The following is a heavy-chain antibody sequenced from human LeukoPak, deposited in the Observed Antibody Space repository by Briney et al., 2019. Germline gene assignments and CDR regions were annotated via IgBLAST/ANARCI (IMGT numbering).Heavy chain of an antibody. J-gene: IGHJ5*02. CDR1: GFTFSSYE. CDR2: ISSSGSTI. CDR3: ARVLLSFGSAGWFDP. Sequence: PGGALRLSCAASGFTFSSYEMNWVRQAPGKGLEWVSYISSSGSTIYYADSAKGRCTISRDNAKNSLYLQMKSLSAEDTAVYYCARVLLSFGSAGWFDPWGQGTLVTVSS. V-gene: IGHV3-48*03. D-gene: IGHD3-10*01.